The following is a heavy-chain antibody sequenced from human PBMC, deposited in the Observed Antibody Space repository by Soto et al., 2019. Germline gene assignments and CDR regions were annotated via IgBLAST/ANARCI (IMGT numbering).Heavy chain of an antibody. D-gene: IGHD5-18*01. V-gene: IGHV1-69*12. CDR2: IIPMFGTA. Sequence: QVQLVQSGAEVKKPESSVKVSCKAPGGTFSTYAISWVRQAPGQGLEWMGGIIPMFGTANYAQRFQDRVTITADESTNTVYMELSSLRSEDTAVYFCAIAIQLWLRRINNGYSGWGQGTLVTVSS. CDR3: AIAIQLWLRRINNGYSG. CDR1: GGTFSTYA. J-gene: IGHJ4*02.